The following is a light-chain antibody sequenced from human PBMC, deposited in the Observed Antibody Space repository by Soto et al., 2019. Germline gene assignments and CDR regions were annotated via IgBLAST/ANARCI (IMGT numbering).Light chain of an antibody. J-gene: IGLJ1*01. CDR3: SSSISSSTIV. CDR1: SSDVGDYKY. V-gene: IGLV2-14*01. CDR2: EVS. Sequence: QSALTQPASVSGAPGQSITISCTGTSSDVGDYKYVSWYQKHPGKAPKALIYEVSNRPSDVSLRFSGSKSGTTAFLTISGLQAEDEADYYCSSSISSSTIVFGSGTKLTVL.